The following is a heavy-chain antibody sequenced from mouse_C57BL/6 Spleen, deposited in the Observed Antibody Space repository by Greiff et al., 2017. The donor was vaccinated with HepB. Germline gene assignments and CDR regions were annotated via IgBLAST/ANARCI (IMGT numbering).Heavy chain of an antibody. CDR1: GYTFTDYY. CDR3: ARRGVPTWYYFDY. J-gene: IGHJ2*01. D-gene: IGHD1-1*02. Sequence: VQLQQSGPVLVKPGASVKMSCKASGYTFTDYYMNWVKQSHGKSLEWIGVINPYNGGTSYNQKFKGKATLTVDKSSSTAYMELNSLTSEDSAVYYCARRGVPTWYYFDYWGQGTTLTVSS. V-gene: IGHV1-19*01. CDR2: INPYNGGT.